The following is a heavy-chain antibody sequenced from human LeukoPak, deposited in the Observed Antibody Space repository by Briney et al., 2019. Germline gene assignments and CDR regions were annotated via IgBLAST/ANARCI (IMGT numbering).Heavy chain of an antibody. V-gene: IGHV3-7*01. D-gene: IGHD1-26*01. CDR1: GFTFKNYG. CDR2: IKQDGSER. CDR3: ARVLIVGATGDAFDI. J-gene: IGHJ3*02. Sequence: GGSLRLSCAASGFTFKNYGMHWVRQAPGKGLEWVANIKQDGSERHYVDSVKGRFTISRDNAKNSLYLQMSSLRAEDTAVYYCARVLIVGATGDAFDIWGQGTMVTVSS.